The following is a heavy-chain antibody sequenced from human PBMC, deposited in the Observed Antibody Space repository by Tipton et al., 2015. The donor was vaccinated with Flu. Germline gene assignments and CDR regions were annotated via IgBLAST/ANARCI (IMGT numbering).Heavy chain of an antibody. D-gene: IGHD3-10*02. J-gene: IGHJ4*02. CDR3: ARLSYYDVDLKNFYFDH. Sequence: TLSLTCTVSSGSIRSTNYFCAWIRQPPGKGLELIGSIYPSGTTYYNPSLKGRVTISVDTSKSQFSLKLRSVTAADTAVYYCARLSYYDVDLKNFYFDHWGQGALVTVSS. CDR1: SGSIRSTNYF. CDR2: IYPSGTT. V-gene: IGHV4-39*01.